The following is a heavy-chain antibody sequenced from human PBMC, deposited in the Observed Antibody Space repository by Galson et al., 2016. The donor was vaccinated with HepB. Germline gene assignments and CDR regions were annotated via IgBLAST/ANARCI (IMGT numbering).Heavy chain of an antibody. D-gene: IGHD6-13*01. CDR1: GFTFSSYW. CDR2: LNGDGGDT. V-gene: IGHV3-74*01. CDR3: ARRAMYSRSSTYSYGMDV. J-gene: IGHJ6*02. Sequence: LRLSCAASGFTFSSYWMHWVRQVPGKGLVWVSRLNGDGGDTSYADSVKGRFTISRDNAKNTLYLQMNSLRAEDTAVYYCARRAMYSRSSTYSYGMDVWGQGTTVTVSS.